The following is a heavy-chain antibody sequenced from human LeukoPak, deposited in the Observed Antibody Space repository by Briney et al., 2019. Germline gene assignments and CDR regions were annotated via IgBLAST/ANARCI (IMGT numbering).Heavy chain of an antibody. CDR2: IYSDNT. CDR1: GFTVSSNS. V-gene: IGHV3-53*01. CDR3: ARVGGGTLNWFDP. Sequence: GGSLRLSCTVSGFTVSSNSMSWARQAPGKGLEWVSFIYSDNTHYSDSVKGRFTISRDNSKNTLYLQMNSLRAEDTAVYYCARVGGGTLNWFDPWGQGTLVTVSS. D-gene: IGHD1-26*01. J-gene: IGHJ5*02.